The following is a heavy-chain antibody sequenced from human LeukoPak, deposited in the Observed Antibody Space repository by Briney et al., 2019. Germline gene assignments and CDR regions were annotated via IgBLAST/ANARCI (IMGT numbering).Heavy chain of an antibody. J-gene: IGHJ4*02. Sequence: GGSLRLSCAASGFTLSTYAMSWVRQTPGEGLEWVAATSSSDAGTYHADSVRGRFTISRDNSKNTLYLQMNNLRAEDTAIYYCAKAANYDILTGYYLDYWGQGTLVTVSS. V-gene: IGHV3-23*01. D-gene: IGHD3-9*01. CDR2: TSSSDAGT. CDR1: GFTLSTYA. CDR3: AKAANYDILTGYYLDY.